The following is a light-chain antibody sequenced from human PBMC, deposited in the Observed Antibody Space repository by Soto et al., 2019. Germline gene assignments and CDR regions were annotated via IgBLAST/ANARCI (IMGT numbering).Light chain of an antibody. CDR1: QSVSSNY. Sequence: ENVLTQSPGTLSLSPGERATLSCRASQSVSSNYLAWYQQKPGQAPRLLIYGASSRATGTPDRFSGSGSATDFTLTISRLEPEDFAVYYCQHYCSSPLTFGGGTKVEIK. V-gene: IGKV3-20*01. J-gene: IGKJ4*01. CDR3: QHYCSSPLT. CDR2: GAS.